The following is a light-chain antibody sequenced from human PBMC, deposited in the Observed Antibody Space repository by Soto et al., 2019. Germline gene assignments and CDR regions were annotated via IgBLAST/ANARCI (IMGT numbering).Light chain of an antibody. Sequence: QSVLTQPVSVSGSPGQSITISCTGTSSDVGGYNYVSWYQQHPDIAPKLMIYDVTNRPSGVSNRFSGSKSGNTASLTISGLQAEDEADYYRSSYASSSSLVFGTGTKVTVL. J-gene: IGLJ1*01. CDR2: DVT. CDR1: SSDVGGYNY. CDR3: SSYASSSSLV. V-gene: IGLV2-14*03.